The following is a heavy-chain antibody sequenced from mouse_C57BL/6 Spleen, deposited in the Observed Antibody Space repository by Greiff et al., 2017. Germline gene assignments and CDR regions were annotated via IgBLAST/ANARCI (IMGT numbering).Heavy chain of an antibody. D-gene: IGHD1-1*01. CDR3: ARDYYYGSSAWFAY. CDR2: ISSGGSYN. Sequence: EVQRVESGGDLVKPGGSLKLSCAASGFTFSSYGMSWVRQTPDKRLEWVATISSGGSYNYYPDSVKGRFTIARDNTKNTLYLKMSSQKSEYSAMYSCARDYYYGSSAWFAYWGQGTLVTVSA. CDR1: GFTFSSYG. V-gene: IGHV5-6*01. J-gene: IGHJ3*01.